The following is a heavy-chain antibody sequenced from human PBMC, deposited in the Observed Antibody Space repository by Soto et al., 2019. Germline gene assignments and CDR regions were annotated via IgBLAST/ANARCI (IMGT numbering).Heavy chain of an antibody. V-gene: IGHV1-69*12. CDR3: ASGDATKIVVTTYYAMDV. J-gene: IGHJ6*02. CDR1: GGSLSHYG. CDR2: IIPVFGTP. D-gene: IGHD3-22*01. Sequence: QVQLVQSGAEVKKPGSSVKVSCKASGGSLSHYGLSWVRQAPGQGLEWMGAIIPVFGTPNYAQKFQDRVKITADESTTTVYMEVRSLPSEDTAVYYCASGDATKIVVTTYYAMDVWGQGTTVTVSS.